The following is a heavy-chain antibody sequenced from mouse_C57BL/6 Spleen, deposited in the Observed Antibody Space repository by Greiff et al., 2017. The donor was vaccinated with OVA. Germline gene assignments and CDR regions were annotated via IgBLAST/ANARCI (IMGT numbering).Heavy chain of an antibody. J-gene: IGHJ2*01. CDR2: IHYDGSST. CDR3: AREGGGGNFDY. Sequence: DVMLVESEGGLVQPGSSMKLSCTASGFTFSDYYMAWVRQVPEKGLEWVANIHYDGSSTYYLDSLKSRFILSRDNAKHLLYLQMSSLKSEDTATYYCAREGGGGNFDYWGQGTTLTVSS. CDR1: GFTFSDYY. V-gene: IGHV5-16*01.